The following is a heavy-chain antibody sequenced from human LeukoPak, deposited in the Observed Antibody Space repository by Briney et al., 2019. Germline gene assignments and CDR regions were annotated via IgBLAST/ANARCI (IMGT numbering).Heavy chain of an antibody. CDR2: IWYDGSNK. J-gene: IGHJ4*02. CDR1: GFTFSSYG. V-gene: IGHV3-33*08. CDR3: ARDTYYDFWSGYYQAQYYFDY. Sequence: GGSLRLSCAASGFTFSSYGTHWVRQAPGKGLEWVAVIWYDGSNKYYADSVKGRFTISRDNSKNTLYLQMNSLRAEDTAVYYCARDTYYDFWSGYYQAQYYFDYWGQGTLVTVSS. D-gene: IGHD3-3*01.